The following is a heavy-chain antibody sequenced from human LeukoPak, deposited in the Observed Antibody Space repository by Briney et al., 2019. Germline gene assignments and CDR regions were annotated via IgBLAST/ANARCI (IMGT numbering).Heavy chain of an antibody. J-gene: IGHJ4*02. CDR2: ISSSGSTI. CDR1: GFTFSSYE. D-gene: IGHD6-13*01. V-gene: IGHV3-48*03. Sequence: GESLKISCAASGFTFSSYEMNWVRQAPEKGLEWVSYISSSGSTIYSADSVKGRFTISRDNAKNSLYLQMNNLRAEDTAVYYCARDFSSSWRVFDYWGQGTLVTVSS. CDR3: ARDFSSSWRVFDY.